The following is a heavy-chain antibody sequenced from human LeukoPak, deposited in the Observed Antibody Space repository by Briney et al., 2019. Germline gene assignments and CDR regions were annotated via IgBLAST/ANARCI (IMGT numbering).Heavy chain of an antibody. V-gene: IGHV4-4*07. CDR2: IYTSGST. J-gene: IGHJ3*02. Sequence: SSETLSLXCTVSGGSSSSYYWSWIRLPAGKGLEWIGRIYTSGSTNYNPSLKSRVTMSVDTSKNQFSLKLSSVTAADTAVYYCARKPVGSSWYDIWGQGTMVTVSS. D-gene: IGHD6-13*01. CDR3: ARKPVGSSWYDI. CDR1: GGSSSSYY.